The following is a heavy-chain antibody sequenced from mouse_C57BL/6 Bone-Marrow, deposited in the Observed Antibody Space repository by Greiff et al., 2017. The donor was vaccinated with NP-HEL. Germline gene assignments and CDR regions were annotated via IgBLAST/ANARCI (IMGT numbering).Heavy chain of an antibody. D-gene: IGHD1-1*01. V-gene: IGHV1-22*01. CDR1: GYTFTDYY. J-gene: IGHJ4*01. Sequence: VQLQQSGPELVKPGASVKMSCKASGYTFTDYYMHWVKQSHGKSLEWIGYINPNNGGTSYNQKFKGKATLTVNTSSSTAYMELRSLTSDESAVYYWAYCYGSYYDARDYDGRGTAVTVTS. CDR2: INPNNGGT. CDR3: AYCYGSYYDARDY.